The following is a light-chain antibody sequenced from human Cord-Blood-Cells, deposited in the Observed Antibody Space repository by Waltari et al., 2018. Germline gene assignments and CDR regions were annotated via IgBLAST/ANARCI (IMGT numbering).Light chain of an antibody. V-gene: IGKV1-39*01. J-gene: IGKJ2*03. Sequence: DIQMTQSPSSLSASVGDRVTITCLASQSISSYLNWYQHKPGKAPKLLIYAASSLQSGVPSRFSGSGSGTDVTLTISSLQPEDFATYYCQQSYSTPMYSFGQGTKLEIK. CDR2: AAS. CDR1: QSISSY. CDR3: QQSYSTPMYS.